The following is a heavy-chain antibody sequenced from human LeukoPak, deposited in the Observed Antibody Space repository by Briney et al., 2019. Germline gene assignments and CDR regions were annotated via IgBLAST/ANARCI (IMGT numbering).Heavy chain of an antibody. Sequence: SETLSLTCSVSGDSITGYYWGWIRQPPGKGLEWIGEINHSGSTNYNPSLKSRVTISVDTSKNQFSLKLSSVTAADTAVYYCARMWGSGWYSDWFDPWGQGTLVTVSS. CDR2: INHSGST. V-gene: IGHV4-34*01. CDR3: ARMWGSGWYSDWFDP. CDR1: GDSITGYY. J-gene: IGHJ5*02. D-gene: IGHD6-19*01.